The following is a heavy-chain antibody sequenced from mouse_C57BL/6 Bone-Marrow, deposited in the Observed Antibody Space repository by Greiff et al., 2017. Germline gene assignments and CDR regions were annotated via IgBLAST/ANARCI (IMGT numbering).Heavy chain of an antibody. CDR2: IRNKANGYTT. V-gene: IGHV7-3*01. CDR3: ARRRRVDY. CDR1: GFTFTAYY. Sequence: EVKLMESGGGLVQPGGSLSLSCAASGFTFTAYYMSWVSQPPGKALEWLGFIRNKANGYTTEYSASVKGRFTISRDNSQSILYLQMNALRAEDSATYDCARRRRVDYWGQGTSVTVSS. J-gene: IGHJ4*01.